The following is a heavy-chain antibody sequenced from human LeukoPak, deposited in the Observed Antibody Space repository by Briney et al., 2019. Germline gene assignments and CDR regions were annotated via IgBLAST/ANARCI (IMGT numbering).Heavy chain of an antibody. CDR1: GYTFTGYY. D-gene: IGHD2-2*01. V-gene: IGHV1-2*02. J-gene: IGHJ6*03. CDR3: ARGDIVVVPVARGMDV. Sequence: GASVKVSCKASGYTFTGYYMHWVRQAPGQGLEWMGWINPNSGGTNYARKFQGRVTMTRDTSISTAYMELSRLRSDDTAVYYCARGDIVVVPVARGMDVWGKGTTVTVSS. CDR2: INPNSGGT.